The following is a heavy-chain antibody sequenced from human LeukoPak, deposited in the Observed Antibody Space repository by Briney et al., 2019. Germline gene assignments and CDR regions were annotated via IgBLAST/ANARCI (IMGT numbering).Heavy chain of an antibody. V-gene: IGHV4-59*01. CDR3: ARVVDAFDI. D-gene: IGHD6-6*01. CDR2: IYYSGST. Sequence: SETLSLTRTVSGGSISSYYWSWIRQPPGKGLEWIGYIYYSGSTNYNPSLKSRVTISVDTSKNQLSLKLSSVTAADTAVYYCARVVDAFDIWGQGTMVTVSS. CDR1: GGSISSYY. J-gene: IGHJ3*02.